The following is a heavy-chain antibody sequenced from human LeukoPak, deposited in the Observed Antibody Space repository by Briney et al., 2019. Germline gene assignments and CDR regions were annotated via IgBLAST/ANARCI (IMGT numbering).Heavy chain of an antibody. CDR1: GGSISSSSYY. CDR3: ASLRDYYYNYMDV. V-gene: IGHV4-39*01. J-gene: IGHJ6*03. Sequence: SETLSLTCTVSGGSISSSSYYWGWIRQPPGKGLEWIGSIYYSGSTYYNPSLKSRVTISVDTSKIQISLKLNSVTAADTAVYYCASLRDYYYNYMDVWGKGTTVTISS. CDR2: IYYSGST.